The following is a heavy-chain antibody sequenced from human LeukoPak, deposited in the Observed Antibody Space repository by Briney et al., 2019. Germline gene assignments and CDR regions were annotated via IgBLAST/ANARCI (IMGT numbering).Heavy chain of an antibody. D-gene: IGHD6-13*01. CDR1: GFTFSNYA. CDR3: AREGLGAAAGTFDY. V-gene: IGHV3-23*01. CDR2: ISGSGDNT. J-gene: IGHJ4*02. Sequence: PGGSLRLSCAASGFTFSNYAMTWVRQAPGKGLAWVSTISGSGDNTNYADSVKGRFTISRDTSKNTLSLQMNSLRAEDTAVYYCAREGLGAAAGTFDYWGQGTLVTVSS.